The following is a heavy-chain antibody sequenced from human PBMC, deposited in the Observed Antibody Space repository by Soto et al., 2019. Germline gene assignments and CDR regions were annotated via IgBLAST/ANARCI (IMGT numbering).Heavy chain of an antibody. Sequence: QVQLQESGPGLVKPSETLSLTCTVSGVSISTYYWSWIRQPPGKGLEWIGYIYYSGSTNYNPSLKSRVTISVDTSKNQLSLKLSSVTAADTDVYYCARDRGGLTGTTAYWGQGTLVPVSS. CDR3: ARDRGGLTGTTAY. D-gene: IGHD2-15*01. V-gene: IGHV4-59*12. CDR2: IYYSGST. CDR1: GVSISTYY. J-gene: IGHJ4*02.